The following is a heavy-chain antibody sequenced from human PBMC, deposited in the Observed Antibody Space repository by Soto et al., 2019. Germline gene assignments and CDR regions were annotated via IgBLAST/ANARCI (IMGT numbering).Heavy chain of an antibody. Sequence: LRLSCAASGFTFSSYGMHWVRQAPGKGLEWVAVISYDGSNKYYADSVKGRFTISRDNSKNTLYLQMNSLRAEDTAVYYCAKDLVVGHRARDYYYYGMDVWSQGTTVTVSS. CDR2: ISYDGSNK. V-gene: IGHV3-30*18. CDR3: AKDLVVGHRARDYYYYGMDV. D-gene: IGHD2-15*01. J-gene: IGHJ6*02. CDR1: GFTFSSYG.